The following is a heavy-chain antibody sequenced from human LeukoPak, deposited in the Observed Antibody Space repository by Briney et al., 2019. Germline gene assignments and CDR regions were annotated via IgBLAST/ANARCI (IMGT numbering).Heavy chain of an antibody. CDR3: ARDTPPHTAMAPGGY. V-gene: IGHV4-30-4*01. J-gene: IGHJ4*02. CDR2: IYYSGST. CDR1: GGSISSGDYY. Sequence: SSETLSLTCTVSGGSISSGDYYWSWIRQPPGKGLEWIGYIYYSGSTYYNPSLKSRVTISVDTSKNQFSLKLSSVTAADTAVYYCARDTPPHTAMAPGGYWGQGTLVTVSS. D-gene: IGHD5-18*01.